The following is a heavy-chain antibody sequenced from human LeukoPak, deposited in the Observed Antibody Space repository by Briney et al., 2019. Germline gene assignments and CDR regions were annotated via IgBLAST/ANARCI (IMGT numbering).Heavy chain of an antibody. V-gene: IGHV3-30*02. CDR2: IRYDGSNK. CDR1: GFTFSSYG. J-gene: IGHJ5*02. Sequence: GGSLRLSCAASGFTFSSYGMHWVRQASGKGLEWVAFIRYDGSNKYYADSVKGRFTISRDNSKNTLYLQMNSLRAEDTAVYYCAKGYVVRGVIRSWGQGTLVTVSS. D-gene: IGHD3-10*01. CDR3: AKGYVVRGVIRS.